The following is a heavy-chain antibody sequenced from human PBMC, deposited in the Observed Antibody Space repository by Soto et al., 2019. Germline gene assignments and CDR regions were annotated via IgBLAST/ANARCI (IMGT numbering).Heavy chain of an antibody. CDR1: GFTFSSYA. CDR2: ISGSGGST. J-gene: IGHJ6*02. D-gene: IGHD3-3*01. Sequence: GGSLRLSCAASGFTFSSYAMSWVRQAPGKGLEWVSAISGSGGSTYYADSVKGRFTISRDNSKNTLYLQMNSLRAEDTAVYYCAKDGGHEYYDFWSGYSDYYYYYGMDVWGQGTTVTVSS. CDR3: AKDGGHEYYDFWSGYSDYYYYYGMDV. V-gene: IGHV3-23*01.